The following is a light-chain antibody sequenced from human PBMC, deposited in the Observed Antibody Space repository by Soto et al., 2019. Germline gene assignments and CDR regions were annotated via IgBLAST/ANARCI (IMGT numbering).Light chain of an antibody. J-gene: IGKJ1*01. CDR1: QSIGDW. Sequence: DIHMTQSPSTLSASVGDRITITCRASQSIGDWLAWFQQKPGKAPRLLIYDASNLESGVPLRFRGRGSGTEFTRTISSLQTDDFATYYCQQHNSSPWTFGQGTKVEIK. CDR2: DAS. V-gene: IGKV1-5*01. CDR3: QQHNSSPWT.